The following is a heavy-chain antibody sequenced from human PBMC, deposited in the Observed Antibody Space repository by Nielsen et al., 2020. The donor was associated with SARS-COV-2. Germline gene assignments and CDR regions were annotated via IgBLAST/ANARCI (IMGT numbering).Heavy chain of an antibody. D-gene: IGHD3-3*02. CDR3: VRLNRRILTPLALASLRFDF. J-gene: IGHJ4*02. CDR1: GYSMSDINYY. V-gene: IGHV4-39*02. Sequence: SDTLSLTFTFSGYSMSDINYYWVWIRQPPGKGLEWISSIYYSGLTYYNTSLKSRVTISIDTSKNHFSLRLNSVAAADTAVYYCVRLNRRILTPLALASLRFDFWGQGALVTVSS. CDR2: IYYSGLT.